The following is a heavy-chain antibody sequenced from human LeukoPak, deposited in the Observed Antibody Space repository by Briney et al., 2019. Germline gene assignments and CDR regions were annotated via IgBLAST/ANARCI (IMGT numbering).Heavy chain of an antibody. CDR2: ISSSTSSI. CDR1: GFTFSTYS. J-gene: IGHJ4*02. V-gene: IGHV3-21*01. Sequence: GGSLRLSCAAYGFTFSTYSMNWVRQAPGKGLEWVSSISSSTSSIYYADSVKGRFTISRDNAKNSLYLQMNSLRAEDTALYYCARGNYDFWSGYSDYWGQGTLVTVSS. D-gene: IGHD3-3*01. CDR3: ARGNYDFWSGYSDY.